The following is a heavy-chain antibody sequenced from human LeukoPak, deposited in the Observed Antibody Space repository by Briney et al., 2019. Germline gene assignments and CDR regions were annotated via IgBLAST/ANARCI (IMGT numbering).Heavy chain of an antibody. CDR3: ARDWGAAGLWDY. CDR2: IKEDGSEK. Sequence: PGGSLRLSSATSGFTFSNYWMSWVRQAPGKGLEWVASIKEDGSEKNYVDSVKGRFTISRDNAKNSLYLQMNSLRAEDTAIYYCARDWGAAGLWDYWGQGTLVTVSS. CDR1: GFTFSNYW. J-gene: IGHJ4*02. V-gene: IGHV3-7*05. D-gene: IGHD6-13*01.